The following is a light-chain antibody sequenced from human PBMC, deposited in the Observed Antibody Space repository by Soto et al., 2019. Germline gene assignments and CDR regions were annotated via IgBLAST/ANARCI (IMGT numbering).Light chain of an antibody. CDR2: ENN. CDR3: GTWDGSLSPSYV. Sequence: QSVLTQPPSVSAAPGRKVTISCSGSSSNIGNNYVSWYQHLPGTAPKLLIYENNKRPSGIPDRFSGSKSGTSATLGITGLQTGDEADYYCGTWDGSLSPSYVFGPGTKLTVL. V-gene: IGLV1-51*02. J-gene: IGLJ1*01. CDR1: SSNIGNNY.